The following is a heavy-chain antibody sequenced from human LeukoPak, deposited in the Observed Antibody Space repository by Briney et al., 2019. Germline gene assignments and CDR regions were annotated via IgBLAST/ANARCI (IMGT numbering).Heavy chain of an antibody. Sequence: SETLSLTCAVYGGSFSGYYWSWIRQPPGKGLEWIGEINHSGSTNYNPSLKSRVTISVDTSKNQFSLKVSSVTAADTAVYYCARDIGSQMATISDWFDPWGQGLLVTVSS. CDR3: ARDIGSQMATISDWFDP. D-gene: IGHD5-24*01. J-gene: IGHJ5*02. CDR1: GGSFSGYY. V-gene: IGHV4-34*01. CDR2: INHSGST.